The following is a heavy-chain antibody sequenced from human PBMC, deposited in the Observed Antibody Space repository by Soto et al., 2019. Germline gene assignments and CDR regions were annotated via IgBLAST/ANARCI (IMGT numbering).Heavy chain of an antibody. CDR3: ARYARFLEWLLWYFDY. V-gene: IGHV3-7*01. CDR2: IKQDGSEK. Sequence: GGSLRLSCAASGFTFSSYWMSWVRQAPGKGLEWVANIKQDGSEKYYVDSVKGRFTISRDNAKNSLYLQMNSLRAEDTAVYYCARYARFLEWLLWYFDYWGQGTLVTVSS. J-gene: IGHJ4*02. CDR1: GFTFSSYW. D-gene: IGHD3-3*01.